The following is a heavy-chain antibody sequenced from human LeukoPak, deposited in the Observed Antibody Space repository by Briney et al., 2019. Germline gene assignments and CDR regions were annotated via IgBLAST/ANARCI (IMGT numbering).Heavy chain of an antibody. V-gene: IGHV4-39*07. J-gene: IGHJ3*02. CDR2: IYYSGST. Sequence: PSETLSLTCTVSGGSISSSSYYWGWIRQPPGKGLEWIGSIYYSGSTYYNPSLKSRVTTSVDTSKNQFSLNLTSVTAADTAVYHCARGLRGDLDAFDIWGQGTMVTVSS. CDR1: GGSISSSSYY. CDR3: ARGLRGDLDAFDI. D-gene: IGHD2-21*01.